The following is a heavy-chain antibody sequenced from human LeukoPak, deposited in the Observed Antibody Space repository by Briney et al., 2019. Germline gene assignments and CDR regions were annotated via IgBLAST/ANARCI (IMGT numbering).Heavy chain of an antibody. Sequence: PGGSLRLSCAASGFTFSSYGMHWVRQAPGKGLEWVAVISYDGSNKYYADSVKGRFTISRDNSKNTLYLQMNSLRAEDTAVYYCARDGRYCSSTSCYAYYYYYMDVWGKGTTVTVSS. J-gene: IGHJ6*03. CDR3: ARDGRYCSSTSCYAYYYYYMDV. D-gene: IGHD2-2*01. CDR2: ISYDGSNK. V-gene: IGHV3-30*19. CDR1: GFTFSSYG.